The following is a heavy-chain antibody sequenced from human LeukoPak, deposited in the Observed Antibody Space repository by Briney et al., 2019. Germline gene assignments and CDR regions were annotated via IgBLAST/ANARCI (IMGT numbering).Heavy chain of an antibody. Sequence: PGGSLRLSCAASGFTFSSYGMSWVRQAPGKGLEWVSAISGSGGSTYYADSVRGRFTISRDNSKNGLYLQMNSLRPEDTAIYYCAREGYTSSWLYYYYYMDVWGKGTTVTVSS. CDR3: AREGYTSSWLYYYYYMDV. CDR1: GFTFSSYG. D-gene: IGHD6-13*01. CDR2: ISGSGGST. V-gene: IGHV3-23*01. J-gene: IGHJ6*03.